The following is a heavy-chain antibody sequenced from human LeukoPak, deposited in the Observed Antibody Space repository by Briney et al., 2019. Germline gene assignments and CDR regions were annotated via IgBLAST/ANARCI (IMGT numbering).Heavy chain of an antibody. Sequence: SETLSLTCTVSGDSISSSDFYWGWIRRPPGKGLEWIALINYSGRTFYNPSLERRVTISVDMSTNQFSLRLNSVTAADTAVYYCARGRKDLNWSDPWGQGTLVTVSS. CDR1: GDSISSSDFY. CDR3: ARGRKDLNWSDP. V-gene: IGHV4-39*01. CDR2: INYSGRT. J-gene: IGHJ5*02. D-gene: IGHD1-26*01.